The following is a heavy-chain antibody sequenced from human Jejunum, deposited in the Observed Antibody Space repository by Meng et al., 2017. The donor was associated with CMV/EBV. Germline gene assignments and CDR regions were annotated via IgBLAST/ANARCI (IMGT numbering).Heavy chain of an antibody. J-gene: IGHJ4*02. CDR1: GFTFSAHA. CDR2: ISDDGSNE. V-gene: IGHV3-30-3*01. Sequence: QVELVRSGGGVVQPGRSLRLSCTASGFTFSAHAMHWVRQAPGKGLEWVAVISDDGSNEYYADSVKGRFTISRDNSKNTLYLQMNSLRAADTAVYYCARQPGSLAYWGQGTLVTVSS. CDR3: ARQPGSLAY.